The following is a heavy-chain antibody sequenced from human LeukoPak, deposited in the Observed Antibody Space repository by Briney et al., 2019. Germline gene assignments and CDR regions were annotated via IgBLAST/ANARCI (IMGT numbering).Heavy chain of an antibody. Sequence: PSQTLSLTCSVSGGSMGNTNYYWNWIRQPPGKSLEWIAYINDLGSAYYNPSLESRVTISVDTSKNQFSLRLRSVTAADTAIYYCARESYSYEVLTGYQRATWFDPWGQGTLVTVSS. CDR3: ARESYSYEVLTGYQRATWFDP. V-gene: IGHV4-30-2*01. J-gene: IGHJ5*02. CDR1: GGSMGNTNYY. CDR2: INDLGSA. D-gene: IGHD3-9*01.